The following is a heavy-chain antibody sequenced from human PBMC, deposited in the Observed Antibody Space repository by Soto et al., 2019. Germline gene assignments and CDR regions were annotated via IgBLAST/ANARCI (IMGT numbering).Heavy chain of an antibody. V-gene: IGHV3-33*06. D-gene: IGHD3-10*01. J-gene: IGHJ3*02. CDR1: GFTFSNYG. Sequence: QVQLVESGGGVVQPGRSLRLSCVASGFTFSNYGMHWVRQAPGKGLEWVAVIWDDGSKKYYADSVKGRFTISRDNSKNTLFLQMNSLRVEDTAMYYCAKDRGRQGGFDMGGQGRVVTVSS. CDR2: IWDDGSKK. CDR3: AKDRGRQGGFDM.